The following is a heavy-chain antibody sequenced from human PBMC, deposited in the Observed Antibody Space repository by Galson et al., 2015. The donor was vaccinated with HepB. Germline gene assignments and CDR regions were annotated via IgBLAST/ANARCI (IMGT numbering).Heavy chain of an antibody. D-gene: IGHD7-27*01. V-gene: IGHV3-23*01. CDR3: ASHPWGPLYYFDY. CDR1: GFIFSTYA. J-gene: IGHJ4*02. Sequence: SLRLSCAASGFIFSTYAMSWVRQAPGKGLEWVSAISGSGGSTYYADSVKGRFTISRDNSKNTLYLQMNSLRAEDTAVYYCASHPWGPLYYFDYWGQGTLVTVSS. CDR2: ISGSGGST.